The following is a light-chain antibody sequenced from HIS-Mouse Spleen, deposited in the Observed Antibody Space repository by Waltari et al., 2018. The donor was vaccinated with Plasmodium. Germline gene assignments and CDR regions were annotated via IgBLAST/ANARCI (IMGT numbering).Light chain of an antibody. V-gene: IGKV1-39*01. CDR3: QQSYSTWT. CDR2: AAS. J-gene: IGKJ1*01. Sequence: DIQMTQSPSSLSASVGDRVTITCRASQSISNYLNWYQQKPGKAPKVLIYAASTLQSGVPSRLGGSGSGTDFTLTISRLQPEDVATYYCQQSYSTWTFGQGTKVEIK. CDR1: QSISNY.